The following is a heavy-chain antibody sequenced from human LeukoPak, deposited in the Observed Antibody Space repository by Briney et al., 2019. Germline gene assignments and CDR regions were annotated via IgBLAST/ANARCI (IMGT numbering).Heavy chain of an antibody. V-gene: IGHV3-73*01. CDR1: GFTFSGSA. Sequence: GGSLRLSCAASGFTFSGSAMHWVRQASGKGLEWVGRIRSKANSYATAYAASVKGRFTISRDDSKNTASLQMNSLKTEDTAVYYCTRPQYSSSWYDSFDIWGQGTMVTVSS. D-gene: IGHD6-13*01. CDR3: TRPQYSSSWYDSFDI. J-gene: IGHJ3*02. CDR2: IRSKANSYAT.